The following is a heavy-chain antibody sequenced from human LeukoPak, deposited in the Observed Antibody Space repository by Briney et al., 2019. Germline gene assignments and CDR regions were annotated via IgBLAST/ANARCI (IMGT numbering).Heavy chain of an antibody. CDR2: IYPGDSDT. D-gene: IGHD1-7*01. Sequence: GASLQISCEGSGSRFTDYWICWGRPLAGEVLEWMGIIYPGDSDTRYSPSFQGQVTISADKSINTAHLQWSSLKASDTAMYYCARGAAGTTPDYYYFGLDVWGQGTTVRVSS. V-gene: IGHV5-51*01. J-gene: IGHJ6*02. CDR1: GSRFTDYW. CDR3: ARGAAGTTPDYYYFGLDV.